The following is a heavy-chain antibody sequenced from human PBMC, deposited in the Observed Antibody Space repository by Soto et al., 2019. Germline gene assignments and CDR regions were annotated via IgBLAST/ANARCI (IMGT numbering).Heavy chain of an antibody. V-gene: IGHV4-39*01. CDR2: IYYSGTN. J-gene: IGHJ4*02. D-gene: IGHD1-7*01. Sequence: SETLSLTCTVSGGSIRYSDYYCGWIRQSPGKGLEWIGSIYYSGTNFYDPSLRSRLSMSVNTSKNQFSLRLNSVTAADTAVYYCARQARGTTWSDFDYWSQGTLVTVSS. CDR3: ARQARGTTWSDFDY. CDR1: GGSIRYSDYY.